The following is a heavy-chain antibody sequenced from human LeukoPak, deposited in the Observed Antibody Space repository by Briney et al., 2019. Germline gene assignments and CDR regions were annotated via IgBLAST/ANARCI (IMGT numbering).Heavy chain of an antibody. Sequence: PGGSLRLSCEVSGFTFEDYAMSWVRQIPGKGLEWVSSISSSSSYIYYADSVKGRFTISRDNAKNSLYLQMNSLRAEDTAVYYCARDDTHYGSSGSFYDAFDIWGQGTMVTVSS. D-gene: IGHD3-22*01. V-gene: IGHV3-21*01. CDR2: ISSSSSYI. CDR3: ARDDTHYGSSGSFYDAFDI. J-gene: IGHJ3*02. CDR1: GFTFEDYA.